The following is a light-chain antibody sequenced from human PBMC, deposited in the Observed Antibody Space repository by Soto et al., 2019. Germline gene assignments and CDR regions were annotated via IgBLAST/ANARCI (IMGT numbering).Light chain of an antibody. CDR2: KTS. Sequence: DIHVTQSPSTLSASVGDIVTITCRASQSISIWLAWYQQKPGKAPNLLIYKTSNLESGVPSRFSGSGSGTEFTLTISSLQPDDFATYYCQHYNDYSWTFGQGTKVEIK. J-gene: IGKJ1*01. V-gene: IGKV1-5*03. CDR3: QHYNDYSWT. CDR1: QSISIW.